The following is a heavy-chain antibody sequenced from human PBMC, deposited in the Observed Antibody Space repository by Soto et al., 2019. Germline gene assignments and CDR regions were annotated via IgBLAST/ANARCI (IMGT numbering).Heavy chain of an antibody. J-gene: IGHJ6*02. CDR1: GVSISSYC. D-gene: IGHD2-21*01. CDR2: IYYSGST. V-gene: IGHV4-59*01. CDR3: ARDETGLNYYGMDV. Sequence: SEPLSLTCTVSGVSISSYCWSLIRQPPGKGLEWIGYIYYSGSTDYNPSLKSRVTISVDTSKNQFSLKLSSVTAADTAVYYCARDETGLNYYGMDVWGQGTTVTVSS.